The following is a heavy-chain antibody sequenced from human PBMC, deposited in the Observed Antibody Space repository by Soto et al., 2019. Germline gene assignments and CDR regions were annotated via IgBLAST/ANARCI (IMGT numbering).Heavy chain of an antibody. CDR1: GFTFSSYS. CDR2: ISSSSSTI. V-gene: IGHV3-48*04. D-gene: IGHD7-27*01. J-gene: IGHJ3*02. CDR3: ARDPFSELTGDAFDI. Sequence: GESLKISCAASGFTFSSYSMNWVRQAPGKGLEWVSYISSSSSTIYYADSVKGRFTISRDNAKNSLYLQMNSLRAEDTAVYYCARDPFSELTGDAFDIWGQGTMVTVSS.